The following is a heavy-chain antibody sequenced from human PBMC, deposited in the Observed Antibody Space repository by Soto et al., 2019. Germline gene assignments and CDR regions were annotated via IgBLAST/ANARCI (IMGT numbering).Heavy chain of an antibody. V-gene: IGHV3-11*01. J-gene: IGHJ4*02. D-gene: IGHD3-10*02. Sequence: QVELVESGGGLVKPGGSLRLSCAASGLSFSDYYMSWIRQAPGKGLEWIAYITSSSSTIYYADSVKGRFTISRNDAKNSLYLLLDSLRAEDTAVYYCATVFRSSNFNYWGQGTLVTVSS. CDR2: ITSSSSTI. CDR3: ATVFRSSNFNY. CDR1: GLSFSDYY.